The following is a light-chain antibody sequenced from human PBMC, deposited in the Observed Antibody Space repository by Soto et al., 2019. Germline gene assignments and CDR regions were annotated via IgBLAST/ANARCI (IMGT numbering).Light chain of an antibody. V-gene: IGKV3-15*01. CDR2: GAS. Sequence: EIVMTQSPATLSVSPGERVTLSCRASQSVSSSLAWYQQKPGQAPRLLIYGASTRAIGIPARFSGSGSETEFTLTISSLQSEDFAVYYCQQYNNWWTFGQGTKEEIK. CDR1: QSVSSS. CDR3: QQYNNWWT. J-gene: IGKJ1*01.